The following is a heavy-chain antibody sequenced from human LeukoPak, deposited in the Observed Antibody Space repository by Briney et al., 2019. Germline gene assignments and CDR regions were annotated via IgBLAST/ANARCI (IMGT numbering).Heavy chain of an antibody. J-gene: IGHJ4*02. CDR2: IKQDGSEK. CDR3: ARVGGYNYDYFDY. Sequence: GGSLRLSCAASGFTFSSYWTRSGREAPGEGLEWVANIKQDGSEKYYVDSVKGRFTISRDNAKNSLYLQMNSLRAEDTAVYYCARVGGYNYDYFDYWGQGTLVTVSS. V-gene: IGHV3-7*01. D-gene: IGHD5-24*01. CDR1: GFTFSSYW.